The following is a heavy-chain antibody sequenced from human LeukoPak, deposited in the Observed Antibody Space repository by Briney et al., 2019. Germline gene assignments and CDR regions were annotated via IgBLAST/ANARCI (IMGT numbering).Heavy chain of an antibody. D-gene: IGHD6-13*01. V-gene: IGHV4-59*08. Sequence: SETLSLTCTVSGGSISSYYWSWIRQPPRKGLEWIGYIYYSGSTNYNPSLKSRVTISVDTSKNQFSLKLSSVTAADTAVYYCARGMGKAAAHFQHWGQGTLVTVSS. CDR3: ARGMGKAAAHFQH. J-gene: IGHJ1*01. CDR1: GGSISSYY. CDR2: IYYSGST.